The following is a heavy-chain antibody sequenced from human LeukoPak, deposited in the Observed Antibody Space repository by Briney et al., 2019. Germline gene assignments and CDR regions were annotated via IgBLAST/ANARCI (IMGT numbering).Heavy chain of an antibody. V-gene: IGHV1-46*01. J-gene: IGHJ5*02. D-gene: IGHD3-22*01. CDR1: GYTFTSYY. CDR2: INPSGGST. CDR3: ARRIYDSSGYNWFDP. Sequence: GASVKVSCKASGYTFTSYYMHWVRQAPGQGLEWMGIINPSGGSTSYAQKFQGRVTMTRDMSTSTVYMELSSLRSEDTAVYYCARRIYDSSGYNWFDPWGQGTLVTVSS.